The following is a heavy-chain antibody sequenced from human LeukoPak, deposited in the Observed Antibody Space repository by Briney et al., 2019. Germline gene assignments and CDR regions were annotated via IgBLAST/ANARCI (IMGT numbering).Heavy chain of an antibody. CDR1: GGSISSYY. J-gene: IGHJ4*02. CDR2: IYYSGST. CDR3: ASSIAAAALGY. D-gene: IGHD6-13*01. Sequence: SETLSLTCTVSGGSISSYYWSWIRQPPGKGLEWIGYIYYSGSTNYNPSLKSRVTISVDTPKNQFSLKLSSVTAADTAVYYCASSIAAAALGYWGQGTLVTVSS. V-gene: IGHV4-59*08.